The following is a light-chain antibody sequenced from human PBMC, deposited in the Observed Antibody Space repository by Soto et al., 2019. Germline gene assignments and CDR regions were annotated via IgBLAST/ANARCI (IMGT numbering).Light chain of an antibody. CDR1: HDIGNS. Sequence: DIQMTQSPSSLSASVGDRVTITCQASHDIGNSLNWYQHKPGKAPKLGIYDAYNLETGVPSTFSGSGFGTDFTFTISSLRPEDIATYYCQKSDHLPLFGPGTKVDIK. CDR2: DAY. CDR3: QKSDHLPL. V-gene: IGKV1-33*01. J-gene: IGKJ3*01.